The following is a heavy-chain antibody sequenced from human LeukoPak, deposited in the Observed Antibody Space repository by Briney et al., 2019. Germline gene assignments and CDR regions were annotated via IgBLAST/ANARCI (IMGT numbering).Heavy chain of an antibody. Sequence: GGSVRRSCAASGFTFSSYAMSWVRQAPGKGLEWVSAISGSGGSTYYADSVKGRFTISRDNSKNTLYLQMNSLRAEDTAVYYCAKGPDYDILTGYSWGQGTLVTVSS. V-gene: IGHV3-23*01. J-gene: IGHJ1*01. CDR1: GFTFSSYA. D-gene: IGHD3-9*01. CDR2: ISGSGGST. CDR3: AKGPDYDILTGYS.